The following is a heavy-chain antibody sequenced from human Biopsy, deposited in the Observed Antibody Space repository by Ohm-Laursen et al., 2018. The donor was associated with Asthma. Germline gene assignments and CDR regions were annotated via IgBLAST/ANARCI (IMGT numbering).Heavy chain of an antibody. J-gene: IGHJ5*02. CDR3: ARTTYGHDGFDP. CDR2: IYYSGST. D-gene: IGHD4-17*01. Sequence: TLSLTCTVSGGSINIGDYYWSWIRQHPVKGLEWIGHIYYSGSTYYSPSLKSRVSISLDTSKNQFSLSLTSVTAADTAVYYCARTTYGHDGFDPWGRGTLVTVSS. CDR1: GGSINIGDYY. V-gene: IGHV4-31*03.